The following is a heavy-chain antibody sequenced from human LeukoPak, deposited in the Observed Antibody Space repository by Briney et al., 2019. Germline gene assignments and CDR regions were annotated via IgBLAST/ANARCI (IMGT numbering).Heavy chain of an antibody. CDR2: IHPSRTT. Sequence: PSETLSLTCDVSGCSISLGYYWVWIRQPAGQGVEWIGSIHPSRTTFYNSSLNSRITMTIDAPKNQFSLRLSLVTAVDTAVYFCATERERRITDWGQGTLVTVSS. CDR1: GCSISLGYY. V-gene: IGHV4-38-2*02. D-gene: IGHD1-1*01. J-gene: IGHJ4*02. CDR3: ATERERRITD.